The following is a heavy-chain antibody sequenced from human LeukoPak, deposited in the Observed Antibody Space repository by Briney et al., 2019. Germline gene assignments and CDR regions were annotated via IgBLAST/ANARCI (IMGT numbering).Heavy chain of an antibody. Sequence: PGRSLRLSCAASGFTLSSYAMHWVRQAPGKGLEWVAVISYDGRNKYYADSVKGRFTISRDNSKNTLYLQMNSLRAEDTAVNYCARGGDAAMVLDYWGQGTLVTVSS. J-gene: IGHJ4*02. CDR1: GFTLSSYA. CDR2: ISYDGRNK. V-gene: IGHV3-30*04. CDR3: ARGGDAAMVLDY. D-gene: IGHD5-18*01.